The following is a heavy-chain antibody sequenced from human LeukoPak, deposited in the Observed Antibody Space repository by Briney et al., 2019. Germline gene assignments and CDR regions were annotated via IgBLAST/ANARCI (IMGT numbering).Heavy chain of an antibody. CDR3: ARQKCTSSSCLTKNAFDI. D-gene: IGHD2-2*01. Sequence: SETLSLTCTVSGSISGYYWSWIRQPPGKGLEWIGYIYTSGSTNYNPSLESRVTISVDTSKNQFSLDLSSVTAAGTAVYYCARQKCTSSSCLTKNAFDIWGQGTIVTVSS. J-gene: IGHJ3*02. CDR2: IYTSGST. CDR1: GSISGYY. V-gene: IGHV4-4*09.